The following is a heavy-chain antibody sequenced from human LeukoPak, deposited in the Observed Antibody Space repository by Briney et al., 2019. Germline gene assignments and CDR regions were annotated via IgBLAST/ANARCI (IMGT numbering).Heavy chain of an antibody. CDR2: ISGSGGST. CDR3: AKDGPYSSGYWDPHAYFDY. J-gene: IGHJ4*02. Sequence: GGSLRLSCAASGFTFSSYAMSWVRQAPGKGLEWVSAISGSGGSTYYADSVKGRFTISRDNSKNTLYLQMNSLRAEDTAVYYCAKDGPYSSGYWDPHAYFDYWGQGTLVTVSS. V-gene: IGHV3-23*01. D-gene: IGHD3-22*01. CDR1: GFTFSSYA.